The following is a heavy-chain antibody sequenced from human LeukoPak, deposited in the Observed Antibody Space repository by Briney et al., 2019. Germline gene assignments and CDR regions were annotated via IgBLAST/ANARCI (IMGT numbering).Heavy chain of an antibody. CDR1: GFTFSSYA. D-gene: IGHD3-3*01. CDR3: AKVGFLEWQEIDY. J-gene: IGHJ4*02. Sequence: GGSLRLSCAASGFTFSSYAISWVRQAPGKGLEWVSAISGSGGSTYYADSVKGRFTISRDNSKNTLYLQMNSLRAEDTAVYYCAKVGFLEWQEIDYWGQGTLVTVSS. V-gene: IGHV3-23*01. CDR2: ISGSGGST.